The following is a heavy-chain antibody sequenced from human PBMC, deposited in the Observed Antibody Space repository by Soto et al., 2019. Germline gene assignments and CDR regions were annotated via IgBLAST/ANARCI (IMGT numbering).Heavy chain of an antibody. Sequence: EVQLVESGGGLVQPGGSLRLSCAGSRFTFSNYWMSWVRQAPGKGLEWVANIKQDASDKYYVDSVKGRFTISRDNAKNSLYLQMYTLRVEDTAVYYCARGSNVYHSYGFPFESGGQGTLVTVSS. CDR3: ARGSNVYHSYGFPFES. J-gene: IGHJ4*02. CDR1: RFTFSNYW. V-gene: IGHV3-7*01. D-gene: IGHD5-18*01. CDR2: IKQDASDK.